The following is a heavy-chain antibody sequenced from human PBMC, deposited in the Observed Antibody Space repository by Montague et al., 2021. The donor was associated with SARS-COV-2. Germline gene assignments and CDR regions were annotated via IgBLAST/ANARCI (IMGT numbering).Heavy chain of an antibody. D-gene: IGHD6-19*01. CDR2: VYFKENT. Sequence: SETLSLTCSRSVSWTSGADRNCTRLNPSQVRNSYADVYFKENTKYNPSLQSRVTISIDTSENQFSLRLNSVTAADTAVYFCARGWAFDPWGQGRLDTVSS. V-gene: IGHV4-59*08. CDR3: ARGWAFDP. J-gene: IGHJ3*01. CDR1: VSWTSGAD.